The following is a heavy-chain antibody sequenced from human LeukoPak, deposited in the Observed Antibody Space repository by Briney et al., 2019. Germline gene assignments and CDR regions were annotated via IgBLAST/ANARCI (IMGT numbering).Heavy chain of an antibody. J-gene: IGHJ4*02. D-gene: IGHD5-24*01. CDR2: IKQDGSEK. CDR3: ASQVEMATILDY. Sequence: AGGSLRLSCAASGFTFSSYWMSWVRQAPGKGLEWVANIKQDGSEKYYVDSVKGRFTISGDNAKNSLYLQMNSLRAEDTAVYYCASQVEMATILDYWGQGTLVTVSS. CDR1: GFTFSSYW. V-gene: IGHV3-7*01.